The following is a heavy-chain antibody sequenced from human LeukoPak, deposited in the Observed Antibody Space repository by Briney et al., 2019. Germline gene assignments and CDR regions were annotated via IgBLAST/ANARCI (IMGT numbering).Heavy chain of an antibody. D-gene: IGHD3-10*01. CDR2: ISHDGSNK. J-gene: IGHJ4*02. CDR3: AKGDSSGSYRLGMSGFDY. CDR1: GFTFSSYG. V-gene: IGHV3-30*18. Sequence: GRSLRLSFAASGFTFSSYGMHWVRQAPGKGLEWVAVISHDGSNKYYADSVKGRFTISRDNSKNTLYLQMNSLRAEDTAVYYCAKGDSSGSYRLGMSGFDYWGQGTLVTVSS.